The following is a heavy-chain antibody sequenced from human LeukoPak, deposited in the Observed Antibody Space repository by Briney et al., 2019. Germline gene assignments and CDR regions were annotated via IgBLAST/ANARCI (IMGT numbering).Heavy chain of an antibody. D-gene: IGHD3-3*01. CDR3: AKDFYDFWSGPKVES. Sequence: PGGSLRLSCAASGFTFSSYAMRWVRQAPGKGLEWVSGISGSGGSTYYADSVKGRFTISRDNSKNTLILQMNSLRAEDTAVYYCAKDFYDFWSGPKVESWGKGTTVTVSS. CDR2: ISGSGGST. V-gene: IGHV3-23*01. J-gene: IGHJ6*04. CDR1: GFTFSSYA.